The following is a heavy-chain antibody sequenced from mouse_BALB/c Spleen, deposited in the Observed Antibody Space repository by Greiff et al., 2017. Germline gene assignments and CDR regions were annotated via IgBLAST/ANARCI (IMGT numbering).Heavy chain of an antibody. V-gene: IGHV3-6*02. CDR2: ISYDGSN. Sequence: DVQLQEPGPGLVKPSQSLSLTCSVTGYSITSGYYWNWIRQFPGNKLEWMGYISYDGSNNYNPSLKNRISITRDTSKNQFFLKLNSVTTEDTATYYCARGRYDGPWFAYWGQGTLVTVSA. D-gene: IGHD2-14*01. J-gene: IGHJ3*01. CDR3: ARGRYDGPWFAY. CDR1: GYSITSGYY.